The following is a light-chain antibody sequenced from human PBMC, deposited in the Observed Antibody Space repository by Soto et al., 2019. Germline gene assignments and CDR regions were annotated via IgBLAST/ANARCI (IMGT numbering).Light chain of an antibody. CDR2: AAS. Sequence: DIQMTQSPSSLSASVGDRVTITCRASQSISSYLNWYQQKPGKAPKLLIYAASSLQSGVTSRFSGSGSGTDFILTISSLEPEDFATYYCQQSYSTPYTFGQGTKLEIK. CDR3: QQSYSTPYT. V-gene: IGKV1-39*01. J-gene: IGKJ2*01. CDR1: QSISSY.